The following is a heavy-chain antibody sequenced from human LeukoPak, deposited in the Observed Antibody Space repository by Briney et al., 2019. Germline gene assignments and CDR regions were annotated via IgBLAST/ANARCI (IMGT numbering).Heavy chain of an antibody. CDR1: GFTFEMYA. Sequence: GGSLRLSCTASGFTFEMYAMSWVRQAPGKGLEWVSGISGAGGSLYYADSVKGRFTISRDNSKDALYLQMNSLRAEDTAVYYCAKNPSGSNKFDAFDIWGQGTMVTVSS. CDR2: ISGAGGSL. J-gene: IGHJ3*02. V-gene: IGHV3-23*01. CDR3: AKNPSGSNKFDAFDI.